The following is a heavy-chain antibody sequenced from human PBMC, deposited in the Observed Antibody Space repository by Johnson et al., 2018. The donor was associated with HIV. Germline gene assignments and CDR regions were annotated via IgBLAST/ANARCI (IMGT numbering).Heavy chain of an antibody. J-gene: IGHJ3*02. CDR3: AKAVGGYAFDI. Sequence: QVQLVESGGGVVQPGGSLRLSCEASRFTFSSYGMHWVRQAPGKGLEWVAFIRYEGGNKYYAESVQGRFNISRDNPKNTLYLQMNSLRVEDTAVYYCAKAVGGYAFDIWGQGTMVTVSS. CDR1: RFTFSSYG. V-gene: IGHV3-30*02. CDR2: IRYEGGNK. D-gene: IGHD1-26*01.